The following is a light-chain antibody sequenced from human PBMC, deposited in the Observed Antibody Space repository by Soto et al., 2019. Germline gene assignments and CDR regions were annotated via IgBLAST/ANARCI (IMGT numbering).Light chain of an antibody. V-gene: IGLV2-14*02. CDR1: SSDVGSYNL. Sequence: QSALTQPASVSGSPGQSITISCTGTSSDVGSYNLVSWYQQHPGKAPKLMIYEGSKRPSGVSNRFSGSKSGNTASLTISGLQAEDEADYYCLSYTVTSILVFGGGTKVTVL. J-gene: IGLJ3*02. CDR2: EGS. CDR3: LSYTVTSILV.